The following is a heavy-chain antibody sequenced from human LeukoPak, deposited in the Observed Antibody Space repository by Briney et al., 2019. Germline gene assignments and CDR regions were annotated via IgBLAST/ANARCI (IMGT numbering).Heavy chain of an antibody. CDR1: GGSFSGYY. Sequence: SETLSLTCAVYGGSFSGYYWSWVRQPPGKGLEWIGEINHSGSTNYNPSLKSRVTISVDTSKNQFSLKLSSVPAADRAVYYCARQADRSIAAARTRYDWGLGTRVTVSS. V-gene: IGHV4-34*01. CDR3: ARQADRSIAAARTRYD. J-gene: IGHJ4*02. CDR2: INHSGST. D-gene: IGHD6-13*01.